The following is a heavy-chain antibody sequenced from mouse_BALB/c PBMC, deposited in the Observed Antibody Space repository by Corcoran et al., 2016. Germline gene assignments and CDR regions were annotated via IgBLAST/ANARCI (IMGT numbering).Heavy chain of an antibody. CDR1: GYTFTSYV. CDR3: AKDYRYDDGAWFAY. J-gene: IGHJ3*01. Sequence: EVQLQQSGPELVKPGASVKMSCKASGYTFTSYVMHWVKQKPGQGLEWIGYINPYNDGTKYNEKFKGKATLTSDKSSSTAYMELSSLTSEDSAAYYCAKDYRYDDGAWFAYWGQGTLVTVSA. D-gene: IGHD2-14*01. V-gene: IGHV1S136*01. CDR2: INPYNDGT.